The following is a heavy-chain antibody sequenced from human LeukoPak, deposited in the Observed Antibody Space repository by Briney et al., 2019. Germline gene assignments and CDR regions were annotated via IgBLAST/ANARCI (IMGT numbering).Heavy chain of an antibody. CDR1: VYSISSGYY. Sequence: SETLSLNCAVSVYSISSGYYWGWIRQPPGKGLEWIGTIYHSGTTYYSPHLKRRVTISLDTSKNQFSLTLGSVTAADTAVYYCARFESTSGRGFDPWGQGTLVSVSS. J-gene: IGHJ5*02. D-gene: IGHD2-2*01. V-gene: IGHV4-38-2*01. CDR3: ARFESTSGRGFDP. CDR2: IYHSGTT.